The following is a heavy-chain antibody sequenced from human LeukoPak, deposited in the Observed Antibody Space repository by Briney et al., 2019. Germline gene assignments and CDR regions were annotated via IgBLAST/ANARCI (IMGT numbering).Heavy chain of an antibody. CDR1: GFTFSSHG. CDR3: ARGGYSGYEFDY. Sequence: GGSLRLSCSASGFTFSSHGMNWVRQAPGKGLEYVSAISSNGGSTYYADSVKGRFTISRDNAKNSLYLQMNSLRAEDTAVYYCARGGYSGYEFDYWGQGTLVTVSS. J-gene: IGHJ4*02. V-gene: IGHV3-64*04. D-gene: IGHD5-12*01. CDR2: ISSNGGST.